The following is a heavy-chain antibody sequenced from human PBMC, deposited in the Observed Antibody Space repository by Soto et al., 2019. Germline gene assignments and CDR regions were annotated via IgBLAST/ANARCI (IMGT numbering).Heavy chain of an antibody. CDR1: GFTFSSYA. D-gene: IGHD2-15*01. Sequence: ESGGGLVQPGGSLRLSCAASGFTFSSYAMSWVRQAPGKGLEWVSAISGSGGSTYYADSVKGRFTISRDNSKNTLYLQMNSLRAEDTAVYYCAKGGFDIVVVVAATLLPYFDYWGQGTLVTVSS. CDR2: ISGSGGST. J-gene: IGHJ4*02. V-gene: IGHV3-23*01. CDR3: AKGGFDIVVVVAATLLPYFDY.